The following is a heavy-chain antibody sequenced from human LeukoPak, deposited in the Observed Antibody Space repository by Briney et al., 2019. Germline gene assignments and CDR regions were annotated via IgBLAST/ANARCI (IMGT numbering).Heavy chain of an antibody. CDR2: INPNGGGT. J-gene: IGHJ4*02. CDR3: TQTRGRYHFDY. V-gene: IGHV1-2*02. D-gene: IGHD3-16*02. Sequence: ASVKVSCKPSASTFTGYYIHWVRQAPGHGLEWMGWINPNGGGTNYAQKFQDRVTMSRDTSIRTAYMELSRLTSDDSAIYCATQTRGRYHFDYWGQGTLITVSS. CDR1: ASTFTGYY.